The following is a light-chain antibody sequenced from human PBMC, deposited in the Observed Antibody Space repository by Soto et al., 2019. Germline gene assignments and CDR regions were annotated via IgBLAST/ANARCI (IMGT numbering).Light chain of an antibody. J-gene: IGKJ1*01. CDR2: GAS. V-gene: IGKV3-20*01. Sequence: EIVLTQSPGTLSLSPGERATLSCRASQSVSSSYLAWYQQKPGQAPRPLIYGASSRAIGIPDRFSGSGSGTDFTLTISRLEPEDFAVYYCQDYGSSPWTFGQGTKVEI. CDR3: QDYGSSPWT. CDR1: QSVSSSY.